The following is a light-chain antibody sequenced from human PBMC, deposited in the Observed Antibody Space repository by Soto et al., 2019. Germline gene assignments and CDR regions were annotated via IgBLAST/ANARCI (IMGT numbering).Light chain of an antibody. J-gene: IGKJ2*01. Sequence: DIQVTQSPSTLSASVGDRVTITCRASVTISNRLSWYQQNPGKAPKLLIYGASTLESRDPSRLSASGSSTDLTLNISRLNADDFATYYCQQYNAYPYTFGQGTKLAIK. CDR2: GAS. CDR3: QQYNAYPYT. CDR1: VTISNR. V-gene: IGKV1-5*01.